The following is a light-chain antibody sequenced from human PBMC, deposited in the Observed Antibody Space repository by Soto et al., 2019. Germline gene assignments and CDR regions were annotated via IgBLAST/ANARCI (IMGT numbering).Light chain of an antibody. CDR2: GTS. J-gene: IGKJ1*01. V-gene: IGKV3-15*01. Sequence: IVLPQSPAPLSVSSGERATLSCRASQSVGRSLAWYQQKPGQAPRLLIYGTSARATGIPATFSGSGSGTEYTLTISTLQSDDFAIYYCQQLTVWPPQWTFGQGTRWIS. CDR3: QQLTVWPPQWT. CDR1: QSVGRS.